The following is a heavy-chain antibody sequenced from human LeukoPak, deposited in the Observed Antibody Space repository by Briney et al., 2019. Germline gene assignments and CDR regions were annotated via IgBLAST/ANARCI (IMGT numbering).Heavy chain of an antibody. Sequence: ASVKVSCKASGYTFTSYYMHCVRQAPGQGLEWMGIINPSGGSTSYAQKFQGRVTMTRDTSTSTVYMELSSLRSEDTAVYYCARSYGGNSGVTITDYYYYYMDVWGKGTTVTVSS. CDR2: INPSGGST. CDR1: GYTFTSYY. CDR3: ARSYGGNSGVTITDYYYYYMDV. D-gene: IGHD4-23*01. V-gene: IGHV1-46*01. J-gene: IGHJ6*03.